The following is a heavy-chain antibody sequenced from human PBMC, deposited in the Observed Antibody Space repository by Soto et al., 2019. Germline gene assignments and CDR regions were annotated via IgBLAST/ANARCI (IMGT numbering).Heavy chain of an antibody. CDR3: VQSQPGAGSFDI. Sequence: QITLRESRPTLVKPTQTLTLTCTFTTGAVGVGWIRQPPGRALEWLALFYWPSDLRYSPSLRYRLTITKDTSKNQVVFTLTDMDPVDTATYYCVQSQPGAGSFDIWGLGTMVAVSS. V-gene: IGHV2-5*01. CDR2: FYWPSDL. CDR1: TGAVG. D-gene: IGHD6-19*01. J-gene: IGHJ3*02.